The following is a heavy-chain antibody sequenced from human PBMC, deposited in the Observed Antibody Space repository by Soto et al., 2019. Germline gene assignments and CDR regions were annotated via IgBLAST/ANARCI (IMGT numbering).Heavy chain of an antibody. CDR3: ARGDGRGSSGFYYYYGMDV. J-gene: IGHJ6*02. Sequence: QVQLVQSGAEVKKPGASVKLSCKASGYTFTNYYMHWVRQAPRQGLEWMGIINPSGGITSYAQKSQGGVTMTSDTSTSTVYMELSSLRSEDTAVYYCARGDGRGSSGFYYYYGMDVWGHGTTVTVSS. D-gene: IGHD1-26*01. V-gene: IGHV1-46*01. CDR2: INPSGGIT. CDR1: GYTFTNYY.